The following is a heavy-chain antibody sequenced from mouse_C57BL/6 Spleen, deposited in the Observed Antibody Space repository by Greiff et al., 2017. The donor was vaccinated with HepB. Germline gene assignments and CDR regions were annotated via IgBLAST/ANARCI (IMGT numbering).Heavy chain of an antibody. V-gene: IGHV5-4*01. J-gene: IGHJ2*01. CDR2: ISDGGSYT. Sequence: EVKLQESGGGLVKPGGSLKLSCAASGFTFSSYAMSWVRQTPEKRLEWVATISDGGSYTYYPDNVKGRFTISRDNAKNNLYLQMSHLKSEDTAMYYCARDGYDYHDYWGQGTTLTVSS. D-gene: IGHD2-4*01. CDR1: GFTFSSYA. CDR3: ARDGYDYHDY.